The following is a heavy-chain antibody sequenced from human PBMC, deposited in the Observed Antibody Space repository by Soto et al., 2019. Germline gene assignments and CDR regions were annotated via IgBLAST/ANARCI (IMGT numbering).Heavy chain of an antibody. Sequence: QVQLVQSGAEVKKPGSSVKVSCKASGGTFSSYAISWVRQAPGQGFEWMGGINPKSGDPKYVEKFQGRVTVTRDTSTSTAYMELSRLTSDDTAVYYCASEDCRNTNCLKGFVYWGQGTLVTVSS. CDR2: INPKSGDP. D-gene: IGHD2-2*01. CDR1: GGTFSSYA. CDR3: ASEDCRNTNCLKGFVY. V-gene: IGHV1-2*02. J-gene: IGHJ4*02.